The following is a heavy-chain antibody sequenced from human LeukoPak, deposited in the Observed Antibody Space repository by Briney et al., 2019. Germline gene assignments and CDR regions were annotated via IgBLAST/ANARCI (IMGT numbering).Heavy chain of an antibody. Sequence: GGALRLSCAASGFTFSDYYMSWIRQAPGKGLEWVSYISSSGSTIYYADSVKGRFTISRDNAKNSLYLQMNSLRAEDTAVYYCARDLYDFWSGYYYYYMDVWGKGTTVTVSS. CDR2: ISSSGSTI. J-gene: IGHJ6*03. CDR1: GFTFSDYY. D-gene: IGHD3-3*01. V-gene: IGHV3-11*04. CDR3: ARDLYDFWSGYYYYYMDV.